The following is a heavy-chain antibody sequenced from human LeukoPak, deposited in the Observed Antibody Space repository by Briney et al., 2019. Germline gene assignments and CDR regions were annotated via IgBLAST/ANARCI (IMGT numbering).Heavy chain of an antibody. V-gene: IGHV5-51*01. CDR2: IYVDDSDT. Sequence: GESLKISCQGSGYSFTSYWIGWVRQTPGKGLEWMGIIYVDDSDTRYSPSFQGQVTISADKSISTAYLQWSSLKASDTAMYYCARRYSGYDYVFDYWGQGTLVTVSS. CDR3: ARRYSGYDYVFDY. CDR1: GYSFTSYW. D-gene: IGHD5-12*01. J-gene: IGHJ4*02.